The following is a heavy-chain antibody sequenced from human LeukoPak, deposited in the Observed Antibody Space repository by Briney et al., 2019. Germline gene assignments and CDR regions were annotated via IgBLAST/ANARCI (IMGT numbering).Heavy chain of an antibody. Sequence: GGSLRPSCAASRFTFSSYWMHWVRQAPGQGLVWVSHINTDGSRTTYADSVKGRFTISRDNAKNTLYLQMNSLRAEDTAVYYCAKDQGYSGYDLDYWGQGTLVTVSS. CDR1: RFTFSSYW. CDR2: INTDGSRT. V-gene: IGHV3-74*01. CDR3: AKDQGYSGYDLDY. D-gene: IGHD5-12*01. J-gene: IGHJ4*02.